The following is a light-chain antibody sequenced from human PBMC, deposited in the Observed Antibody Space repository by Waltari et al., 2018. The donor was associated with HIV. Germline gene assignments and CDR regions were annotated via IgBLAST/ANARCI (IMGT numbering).Light chain of an antibody. CDR1: NIGTKS. J-gene: IGLJ3*02. V-gene: IGLV3-21*02. CDR2: DDS. CDR3: QVWDGSSDHWV. Sequence: SYVLTQPPSVSVAPGRPARITGGGDNIGTKSVHWYQQHPGTAPVLVVDDDSDRPSGFPGRFSGSNSGNTATLTVSMVEVGDEADYYCQVWDGSSDHWVFGGGTKLTVL.